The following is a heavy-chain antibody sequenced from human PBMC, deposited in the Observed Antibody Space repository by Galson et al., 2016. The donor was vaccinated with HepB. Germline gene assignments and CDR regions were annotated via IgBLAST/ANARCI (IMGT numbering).Heavy chain of an antibody. D-gene: IGHD3-9*01. CDR2: ISNDAKNK. CDR1: GFTFSSHA. V-gene: IGHV3-30*04. CDR3: ARDPNDILTGYLDY. Sequence: SLRLSCAASGFTFSSHAMHWVRQAPGKGLEWVAVISNDAKNKDVADFVKGRFIISRDNSKNTLYLQMNSLRAEDTAVYYCARDPNDILTGYLDYWGQGTLVTVSS. J-gene: IGHJ4*02.